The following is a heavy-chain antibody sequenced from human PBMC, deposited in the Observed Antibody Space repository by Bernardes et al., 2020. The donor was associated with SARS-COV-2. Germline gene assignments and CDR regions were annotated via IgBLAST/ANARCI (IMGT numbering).Heavy chain of an antibody. CDR1: GFTVRSNY. V-gene: IGHV3-53*01. CDR2: IYSGGST. D-gene: IGHD3-10*01. Sequence: LISSCAASGFTVRSNYMSWVRQAPGKGLEWVSVIYSGGSTYYADSVKGRFTISRDNSKNTLYLQMNSLRAEDTAVYYCARDRRITMVRGVLYYYYGMDVWGQGTTVTVSS. CDR3: ARDRRITMVRGVLYYYYGMDV. J-gene: IGHJ6*02.